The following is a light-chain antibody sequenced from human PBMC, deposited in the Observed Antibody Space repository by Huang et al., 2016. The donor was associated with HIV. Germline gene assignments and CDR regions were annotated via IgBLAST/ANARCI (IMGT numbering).Light chain of an antibody. J-gene: IGKJ5*01. Sequence: MTQSPATLSVSPGERATLSCRASQSVSSNLAWYQQKPGQAPRLLLYATSTSATGIPPRFSVSGSGTEFTLTISSLQSEDFVVYYCQQYNNWPPITFGQGTRLEIK. CDR2: ATS. CDR3: QQYNNWPPIT. CDR1: QSVSSN. V-gene: IGKV3-15*01.